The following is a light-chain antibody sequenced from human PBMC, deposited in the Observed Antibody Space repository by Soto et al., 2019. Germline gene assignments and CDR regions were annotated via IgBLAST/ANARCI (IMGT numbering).Light chain of an antibody. CDR1: SSDVAAYNY. Sequence: SVLTQPSSVSGSPGQSITISCTGTSSDVAAYNYVSWYQQHPGKAPKLMIYEVSNRPSGVSNRFSGSKSGNTASLTISGLQAEDEADYYCNSYTSSTTLYVFGTGTKVT. CDR3: NSYTSSTTLYV. V-gene: IGLV2-14*01. J-gene: IGLJ1*01. CDR2: EVS.